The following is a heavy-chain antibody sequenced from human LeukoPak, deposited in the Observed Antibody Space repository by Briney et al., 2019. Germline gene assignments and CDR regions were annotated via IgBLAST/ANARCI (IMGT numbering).Heavy chain of an antibody. CDR3: ARDRCSSTTCSPDY. CDR2: IRYDGSIK. Sequence: GGSLRLSCAASGFTFSNCAMHWVRQAPGKGLEWVAFIRYDGSIKYHVDSVKGRFTISRDNSKNTVYLQMNSLRTEDTAVYYCARDRCSSTTCSPDYWGQGTLVTASS. V-gene: IGHV3-30*02. D-gene: IGHD2-2*01. CDR1: GFTFSNCA. J-gene: IGHJ4*02.